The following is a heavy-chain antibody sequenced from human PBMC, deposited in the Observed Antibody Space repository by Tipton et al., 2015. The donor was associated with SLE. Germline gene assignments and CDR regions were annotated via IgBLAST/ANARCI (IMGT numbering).Heavy chain of an antibody. V-gene: IGHV3-33*08. J-gene: IGHJ4*02. CDR2: IRYDGSNK. Sequence: SLRLSCAASGFTFSSYWMSWVRQAPGKGLEWVAFIRYDGSNKYYADSVKGRFTISRDNAKNSLYLQMNSLRAEDTAVYYCARGVGAAAYYFDYWGQGTLVTVSS. CDR1: GFTFSSYW. D-gene: IGHD6-13*01. CDR3: ARGVGAAAYYFDY.